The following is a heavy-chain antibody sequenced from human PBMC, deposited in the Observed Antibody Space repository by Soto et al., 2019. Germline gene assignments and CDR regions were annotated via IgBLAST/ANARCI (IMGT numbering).Heavy chain of an antibody. CDR2: INHSGST. Sequence: SETLSLTCAVYGGSFSGYYWRWIRQPPGKGLEWIGEINHSGSTNYNPSLRSRVTISVDTSKNQFSLKLSSVTAADTAVYYCARATYYDSSGPLYYFDYWGQGTLVTVSS. CDR1: GGSFSGYY. J-gene: IGHJ4*02. V-gene: IGHV4-34*01. CDR3: ARATYYDSSGPLYYFDY. D-gene: IGHD3-22*01.